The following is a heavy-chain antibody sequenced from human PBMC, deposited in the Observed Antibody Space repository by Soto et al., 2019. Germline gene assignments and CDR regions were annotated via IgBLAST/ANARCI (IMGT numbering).Heavy chain of an antibody. CDR1: GYTLTELS. CDR2: FDPEDGET. V-gene: IGHV1-24*01. J-gene: IGHJ4*02. CDR3: ATAGLNAAMDPFDY. Sequence: ASVKVSCKVSGYTLTELSMHWVRQAPGKGLEWMGGFDPEDGETIYAQKFQGRVTMTEDTSTDTAYMELSSLRSEDTAVYYCATAGLNAAMDPFDYWGQGTLGTVSS. D-gene: IGHD5-18*01.